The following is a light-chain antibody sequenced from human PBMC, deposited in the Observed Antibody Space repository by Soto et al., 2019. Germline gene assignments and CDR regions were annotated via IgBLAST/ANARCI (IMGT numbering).Light chain of an antibody. CDR2: GAS. CDR1: QSVSSW. J-gene: IGKJ1*01. V-gene: IGKV1-5*01. CDR3: QQYDSYSWT. Sequence: EIQMTQSPSTLSVSVGERATISCRASQSVSSWLAWYQQKPGKAPRLLIYGASSLASGIPARFSGSGSGTEFTLTISSLQSDDFAGYYCQQYDSYSWTFGQGTKVDIK.